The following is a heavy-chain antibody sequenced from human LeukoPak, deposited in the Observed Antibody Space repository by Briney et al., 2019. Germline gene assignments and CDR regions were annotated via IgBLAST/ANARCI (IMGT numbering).Heavy chain of an antibody. Sequence: GGSLRLSCAASGFTFSSYWMSWVRQAPGKGLEWVANIKQDGSEKYYVDSVKGRFTISRDNSKNTLYLQMNSLRAEDTAVYYCARGPITMIVVVLYYFDYWGQGTLVTVSS. CDR2: IKQDGSEK. CDR1: GFTFSSYW. D-gene: IGHD3-22*01. J-gene: IGHJ4*02. CDR3: ARGPITMIVVVLYYFDY. V-gene: IGHV3-7*01.